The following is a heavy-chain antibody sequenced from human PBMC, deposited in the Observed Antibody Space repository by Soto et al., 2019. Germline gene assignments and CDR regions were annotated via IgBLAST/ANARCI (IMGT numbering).Heavy chain of an antibody. V-gene: IGHV1-8*01. D-gene: IGHD2-2*01. Sequence: VSVKVSCKASGYTFTSYDMNWVRQATGQGLKWMGWMNPNSGNTGYAQKFQGRVTMTRNTSISTAYMELSSLRSEDTAVYYFARGRCSSTSCYPYYYMDVWGKGTTVTVSS. CDR3: ARGRCSSTSCYPYYYMDV. CDR2: MNPNSGNT. CDR1: GYTFTSYD. J-gene: IGHJ6*03.